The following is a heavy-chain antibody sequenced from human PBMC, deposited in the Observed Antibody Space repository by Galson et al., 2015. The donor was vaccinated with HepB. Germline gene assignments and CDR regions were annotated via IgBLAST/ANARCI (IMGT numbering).Heavy chain of an antibody. CDR3: ARVAHSDYRVHAHFDY. CDR2: ISGGGTDT. CDR1: RFTFSDYY. J-gene: IGHJ4*02. V-gene: IGHV3-11*06. D-gene: IGHD4-17*01. Sequence: SLRLSCAASRFTFSDYYMTWIRQAPGKGLEWLSYISGGGTDTNYADSVKGRFTISRDNAKNSLYLHMRSLRDDDTAVYYCARVAHSDYRVHAHFDYWGQGTLVTVSS.